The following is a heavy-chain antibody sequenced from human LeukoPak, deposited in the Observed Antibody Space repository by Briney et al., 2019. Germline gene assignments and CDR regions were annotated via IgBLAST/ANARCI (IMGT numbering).Heavy chain of an antibody. D-gene: IGHD5-12*01. Sequence: ASETLSLTCAVYGGSFSGYYWSWIRQPPGKGLEWIGEINHSGNTNYNPSLKSRVTISVDTSKNQFSLKLSSVTAADTAVYYCARGSGYGSWYDPWGQGTLVTVSS. CDR3: ARGSGYGSWYDP. J-gene: IGHJ5*02. V-gene: IGHV4-34*01. CDR1: GGSFSGYY. CDR2: INHSGNT.